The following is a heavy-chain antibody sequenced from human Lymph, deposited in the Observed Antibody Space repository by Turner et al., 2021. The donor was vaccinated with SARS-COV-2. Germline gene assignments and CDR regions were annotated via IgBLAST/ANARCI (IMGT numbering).Heavy chain of an antibody. CDR2: INPNSGAT. V-gene: IGHV1-2*02. J-gene: IGHJ3*01. CDR1: GYTFTGYY. CDR3: AREDNSGWGAF. Sequence: QVQLVQSGAEFQKPWASVTVSCKASGYTFTGYYVQWVRQAPGQGLEGMGWINPNSGATNYAQKFQGRVTMTRDTSVSTAYMELSRLRSDDTAMYYCAREDNSGWGAF. D-gene: IGHD6-19*01.